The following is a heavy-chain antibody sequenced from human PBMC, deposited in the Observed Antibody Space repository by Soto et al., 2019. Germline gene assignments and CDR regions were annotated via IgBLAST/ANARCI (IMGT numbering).Heavy chain of an antibody. D-gene: IGHD3-10*01. CDR2: ISGSGGRT. V-gene: IGHV3-23*01. Sequence: PGGSLRLSCAASGFTFGSYAMTWVRQAPGKGLEWVSAISGSGGRTYYADSVKGRFAISRDNSKNTLYLQINSLRAEDTAVYYCAKSGYDGSGTYDFDYWGQGTLVTVSS. CDR3: AKSGYDGSGTYDFDY. J-gene: IGHJ4*02. CDR1: GFTFGSYA.